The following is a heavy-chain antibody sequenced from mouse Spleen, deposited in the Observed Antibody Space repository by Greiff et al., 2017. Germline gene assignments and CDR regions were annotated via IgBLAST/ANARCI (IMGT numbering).Heavy chain of an antibody. CDR2: IWSGGST. J-gene: IGHJ1*01. CDR3: ARGHPYGSSDV. D-gene: IGHD1-1*01. CDR1: GFSLTSYG. V-gene: IGHV2-2*01. Sequence: QVQLQQSGPGLVQPSQSLSITCTVSGFSLTSYGVHWVRQSPGKGLEWLGVIWSGGSTDYNAAFISRLSISKDNSKSQVFFKMNSLQADDTAIYYCARGHPYGSSDVWGAGTTVTVSS.